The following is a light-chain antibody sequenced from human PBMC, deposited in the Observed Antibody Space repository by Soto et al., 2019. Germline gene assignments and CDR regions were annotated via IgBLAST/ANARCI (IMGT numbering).Light chain of an antibody. J-gene: IGKJ1*01. CDR2: DAS. CDR1: QTISTW. Sequence: DIQVTQFPPTLSASVGDRVTITCGASQTISTWMAWYQQKPGKAPKLLVYDASTLQSGVASRFSGSGSGKEFTLIISGLQTDDSATYYCQQYTNTNNTWMFGQGTNVDIK. CDR3: QQYTNTNNTWM. V-gene: IGKV1-5*01.